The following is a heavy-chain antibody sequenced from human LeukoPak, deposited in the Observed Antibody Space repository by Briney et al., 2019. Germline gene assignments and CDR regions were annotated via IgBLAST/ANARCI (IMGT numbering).Heavy chain of an antibody. Sequence: GGSLRLSCAASGFTLSSYWMSWVRQAPGKGLEWVANIKQDGSEKYYVDSVKGRFTISRDSAKNSLYLQINSLRAEDTAVYYCARNSPNCGGDCYYDYWGQGTLVTVSS. CDR2: IKQDGSEK. CDR1: GFTLSSYW. CDR3: ARNSPNCGGDCYYDY. D-gene: IGHD2-21*02. V-gene: IGHV3-7*01. J-gene: IGHJ4*02.